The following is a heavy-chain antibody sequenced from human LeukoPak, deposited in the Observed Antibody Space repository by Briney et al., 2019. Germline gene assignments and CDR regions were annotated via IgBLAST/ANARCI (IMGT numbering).Heavy chain of an antibody. CDR3: ARHRGGVYGSGPIDY. J-gene: IGHJ4*02. Sequence: PSETLSLTCTVSGGSISSSSYYWGWIRQPPGKGLEWIGSIYYSGSTYYNPSLKSRVTISVDTSKNQFSLKLTSVTAADTAVYYLARHRGGVYGSGPIDYWGQGTLVTVSS. CDR1: GGSISSSSYY. V-gene: IGHV4-39*01. D-gene: IGHD3-10*01. CDR2: IYYSGST.